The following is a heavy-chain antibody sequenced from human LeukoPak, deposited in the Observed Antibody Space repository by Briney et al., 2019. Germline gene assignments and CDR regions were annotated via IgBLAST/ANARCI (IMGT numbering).Heavy chain of an antibody. V-gene: IGHV1-2*02. D-gene: IGHD2-2*01. Sequence: ASVKVSCKASGYTFTGYYMHWVRQAPGQGLEWMGWINPNSGGTKYARKFQGRVTMTSDASISTAYMELSSLRSDDTAVYYCASRPDQHLVYYFDYWGQGALVTVSS. CDR2: INPNSGGT. CDR3: ASRPDQHLVYYFDY. CDR1: GYTFTGYY. J-gene: IGHJ4*02.